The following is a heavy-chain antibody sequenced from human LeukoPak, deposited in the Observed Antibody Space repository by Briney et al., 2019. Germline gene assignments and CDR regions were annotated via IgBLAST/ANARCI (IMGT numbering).Heavy chain of an antibody. J-gene: IGHJ6*03. CDR1: GYTFSNFD. CDR3: ARSRRGYYMDV. Sequence: ASVKLSCKASGYTFSNFDVNWVRQAPGQGLEWMAWMNPGSGDTGYEGKFQARLTMSSNTSITTASMELSSLTSEDTAVYYCARSRRGYYMDVWGKGTTVILSS. CDR2: MNPGSGDT. V-gene: IGHV1-8*02.